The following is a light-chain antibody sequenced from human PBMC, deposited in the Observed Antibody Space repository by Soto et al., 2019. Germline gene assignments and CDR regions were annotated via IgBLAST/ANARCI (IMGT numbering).Light chain of an antibody. V-gene: IGLV1-40*01. Sequence: QSVLTQPPSVSGAPGQRVTISCTGSSSNLGAGYDEHWYQQLPGTAPKLLIYGNTNRPSGVPDRFSGSKSGTSASLAITGLQAEDEADYYCQSYDSSLGANYVFGTGTKLTVL. CDR3: QSYDSSLGANYV. CDR1: SSNLGAGYD. CDR2: GNT. J-gene: IGLJ1*01.